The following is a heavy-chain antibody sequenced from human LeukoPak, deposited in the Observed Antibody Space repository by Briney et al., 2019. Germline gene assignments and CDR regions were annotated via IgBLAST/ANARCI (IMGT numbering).Heavy chain of an antibody. D-gene: IGHD1/OR15-1a*01. CDR3: ARYQTGTMFAV. V-gene: IGHV4-59*12. CDR1: GGSISSYY. J-gene: IGHJ4*02. Sequence: SETLSLTCTVSGGSISSYYWSWIRQPPGKGLEWIGYIYYSGSTYYNPSLKSRVTISVDTSENQLSLKLYSVTAADTAIYYCARYQTGTMFAVWGQGTLVTISS. CDR2: IYYSGST.